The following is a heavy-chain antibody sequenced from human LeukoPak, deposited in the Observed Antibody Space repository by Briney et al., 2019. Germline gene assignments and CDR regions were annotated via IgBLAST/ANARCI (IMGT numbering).Heavy chain of an antibody. V-gene: IGHV4-59*07. CDR2: ISDTGKT. D-gene: IGHD2/OR15-2a*01. Sequence: SDTLSLTCSVSGASLSSYYWDWLRQSPGKGLEWIGYISDTGKTDSNPSLKSRVTISLDMSKKQFSLRLRYVTAADPALYYCATGYYEPFATWGPGILVTVSS. CDR1: GASLSSYY. CDR3: ATGYYEPFAT. J-gene: IGHJ5*02.